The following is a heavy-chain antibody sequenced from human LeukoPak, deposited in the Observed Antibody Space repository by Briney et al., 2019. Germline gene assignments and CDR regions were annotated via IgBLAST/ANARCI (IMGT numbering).Heavy chain of an antibody. V-gene: IGHV1-69*04. Sequence: SVKVSCKASGGTFSSYANSWVRQAPGQGLEWMGRIIPILGIANYAQKFQGRVTITADKSTSTAYMELSSLRSEDTAVYYCARDHGYCSGGSCLNWFDPWGQGTLVTVSS. CDR1: GGTFSSYA. D-gene: IGHD2-15*01. CDR3: ARDHGYCSGGSCLNWFDP. CDR2: IIPILGIA. J-gene: IGHJ5*02.